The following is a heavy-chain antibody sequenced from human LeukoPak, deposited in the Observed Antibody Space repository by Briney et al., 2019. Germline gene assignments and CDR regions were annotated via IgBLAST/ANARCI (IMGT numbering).Heavy chain of an antibody. CDR1: GFSFSSYE. J-gene: IGHJ4*02. CDR3: ARDTLNGPFVISLGY. D-gene: IGHD3-9*01. Sequence: GGSLRLSCAASGFSFSSYEMNWVRQAPGKGLEWVSHISSDGHVETYVDSVRGRFTMSRDNAKNFLFLQMNGLRAEDTAVYYCARDTLNGPFVISLGYWGRGALVTVSS. V-gene: IGHV3-48*03. CDR2: ISSDGHVE.